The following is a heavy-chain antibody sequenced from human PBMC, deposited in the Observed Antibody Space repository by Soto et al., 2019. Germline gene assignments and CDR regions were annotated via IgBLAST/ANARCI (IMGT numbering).Heavy chain of an antibody. CDR3: AKDRYNGPYYYYYGMDV. D-gene: IGHD1-1*01. J-gene: IGHJ6*02. CDR2: ISYDGSNK. V-gene: IGHV3-30*18. CDR1: GFTFSSYG. Sequence: GGSLRLSCAASGFTFSSYGMHWVRQAPGKGLEWVAVISYDGSNKYYADSVKGRFTISRDNSKNTLYLQMNSLRAEDTAVYYCAKDRYNGPYYYYYGMDVWGQGTTVTVSS.